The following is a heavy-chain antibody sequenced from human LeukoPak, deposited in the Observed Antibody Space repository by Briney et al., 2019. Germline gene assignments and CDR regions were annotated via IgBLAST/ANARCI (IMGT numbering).Heavy chain of an antibody. J-gene: IGHJ6*03. CDR2: IIPIFGTA. D-gene: IGHD2-15*01. CDR3: ASAMEGYPHYMDV. CDR1: GGTFSSNA. V-gene: IGHV1-69*05. Sequence: SVKVSCKASGGTFSSNAISWVRQAPGQGLEWMGRIIPIFGTANYAQKFQGRVTITTDESTSTAYMEPSSLRSEDTAVYYCASAMEGYPHYMDVWGKGTTVTVSS.